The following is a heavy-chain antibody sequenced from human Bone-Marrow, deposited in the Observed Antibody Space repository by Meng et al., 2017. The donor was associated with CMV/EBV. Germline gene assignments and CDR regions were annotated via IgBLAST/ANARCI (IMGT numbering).Heavy chain of an antibody. J-gene: IGHJ4*02. CDR1: GGSINSYY. CDR2: IYYSGST. CDR3: ARMIAAAFDY. V-gene: IGHV4-59*01. Sequence: SETLSLTCTVSGGSINSYYWSWIRQPPGKGLEWIGYIYYSGSTDYNPSLKSRVTISVDTSQNQFSLKLSSVTAADTAVYYCARMIAAAFDYWGQGTLVTVSS. D-gene: IGHD6-13*01.